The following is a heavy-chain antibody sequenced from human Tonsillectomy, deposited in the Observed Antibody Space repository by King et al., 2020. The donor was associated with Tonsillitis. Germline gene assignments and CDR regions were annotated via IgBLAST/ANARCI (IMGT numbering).Heavy chain of an antibody. CDR1: GFTFSSYS. D-gene: IGHD3-22*01. V-gene: IGHV3-21*01. Sequence: QLVQSGGGLVKPGGSLRLSCAASGFTFSSYSINWVRQAPGKGLGWGSSTSSSSSYIYCADSVKGRFTISRDNAKNSLYLQMNSLRAEDTAIYYCARDFYDSKGRTGGMDVWGQGTTVTVSS. CDR3: ARDFYDSKGRTGGMDV. J-gene: IGHJ6*02. CDR2: TSSSSSYI.